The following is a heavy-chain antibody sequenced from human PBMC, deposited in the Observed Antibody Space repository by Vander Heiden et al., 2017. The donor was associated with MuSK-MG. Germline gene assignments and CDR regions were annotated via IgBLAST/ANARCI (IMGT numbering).Heavy chain of an antibody. CDR2: IYTSGST. Sequence: QVQLQESGPGLVKPSETLSLTCTVSGGSIRSYYWRWIRQPAGKGLEWIGRIYTSGSTNYNPSLKSRVTMPVDTSKNQFSLKLSSVTAADTAVYYCARETYYDFWSGYSGYYYYYGMDVWGQGTTVTVSS. J-gene: IGHJ6*02. V-gene: IGHV4-4*07. CDR1: GGSIRSYY. CDR3: ARETYYDFWSGYSGYYYYYGMDV. D-gene: IGHD3-3*01.